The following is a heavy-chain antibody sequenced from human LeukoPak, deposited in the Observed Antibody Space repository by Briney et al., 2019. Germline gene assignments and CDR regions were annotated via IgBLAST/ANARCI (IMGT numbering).Heavy chain of an antibody. J-gene: IGHJ5*02. CDR2: TYYRSKWYN. V-gene: IGHV6-1*01. CDR3: ARGDWFDP. CDR1: GDTVSSNTTS. Sequence: PSETLSLTCAISGDTVSSNTTSWNWLRQSPSRGLEWLGRTYYRSKWYNDYATSVKSRIRINPDTSKNQFSLQLNSVTPEDTAVYYCARGDWFDPWGQGSLVTVSS.